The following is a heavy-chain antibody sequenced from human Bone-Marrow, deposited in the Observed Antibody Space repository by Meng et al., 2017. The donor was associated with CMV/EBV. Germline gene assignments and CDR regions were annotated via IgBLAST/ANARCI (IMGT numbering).Heavy chain of an antibody. Sequence: GGSLRLSCAASGFTFSSYWRSWVRQAPGKGLEWVANIKQDGSEKYYVDSVKGRFTISRDNAKNSLYLQMNSLRAEDTAVYYCAGPLPSGSFWFDPWGEGTTVTVSS. CDR3: AGPLPSGSFWFDP. J-gene: IGHJ5*01. CDR1: GFTFSSYW. CDR2: IKQDGSEK. V-gene: IGHV3-7*01. D-gene: IGHD1-26*01.